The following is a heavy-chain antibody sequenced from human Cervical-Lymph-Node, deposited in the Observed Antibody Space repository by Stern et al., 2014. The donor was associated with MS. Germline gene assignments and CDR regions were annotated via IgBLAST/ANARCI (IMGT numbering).Heavy chain of an antibody. D-gene: IGHD3-22*01. CDR3: ARFTYYYDSSGYPYGMDV. J-gene: IGHJ6*02. Sequence: VQLVQSGAEVKKPGASVKVSCKASGYTFTSYGISWVRQAPGQGLEWMGWISAYNGNTNYAQKLQGRGTMTTDTSTSTAYMELRSLRSDDTAVYYCARFTYYYDSSGYPYGMDVWGQGTTVTVSS. CDR1: GYTFTSYG. V-gene: IGHV1-18*01. CDR2: ISAYNGNT.